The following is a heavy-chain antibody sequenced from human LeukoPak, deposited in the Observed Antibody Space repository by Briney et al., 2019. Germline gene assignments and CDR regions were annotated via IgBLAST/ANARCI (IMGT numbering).Heavy chain of an antibody. D-gene: IGHD6-13*01. CDR3: ARRTPGYSSSWYHY. CDR1: GFTFGDYA. V-gene: IGHV3-21*01. J-gene: IGHJ4*02. Sequence: GGSLRLSCSASGFTFGDYAMNWVRQAPGKGLEWVSSISSSSSYIYYADSVKGRFTISRDNAKNSLYLQMNSLRAEDTAVYYCARRTPGYSSSWYHYWGQGTLVTVSS. CDR2: ISSSSSYI.